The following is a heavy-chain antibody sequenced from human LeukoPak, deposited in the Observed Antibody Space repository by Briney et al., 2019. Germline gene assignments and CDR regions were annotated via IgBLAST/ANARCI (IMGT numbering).Heavy chain of an antibody. V-gene: IGHV3-23*01. J-gene: IGHJ4*02. CDR2: VSGSGDTT. Sequence: PGGSLRLSCAASGFTFSSYAMSWVRQAPGKGLVWVSAVSGSGDTTYYADSAKGRFTVSRDNSKSTVYLQMNSLRAEDTAVYYCAKFGIWSGYYIDYWGQGTLVTVSS. CDR1: GFTFSSYA. CDR3: AKFGIWSGYYIDY. D-gene: IGHD3-3*01.